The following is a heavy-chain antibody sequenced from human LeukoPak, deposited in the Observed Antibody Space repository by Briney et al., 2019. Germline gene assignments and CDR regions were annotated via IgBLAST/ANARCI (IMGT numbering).Heavy chain of an antibody. CDR1: GYSFSDYW. CDR2: VYPGDSDT. CDR3: AKYDSSGYIDY. D-gene: IGHD6-19*01. V-gene: IGHV5-51*01. Sequence: GASLKISCKGSGYSFSDYWIAWVRQMPGKGLEWMGIVYPGDSDTTYSPSLQGQVTFSADKSIKTAYLQWTVLRASDTAMYYCAKYDSSGYIDYWGQGTLVTVSS. J-gene: IGHJ4*02.